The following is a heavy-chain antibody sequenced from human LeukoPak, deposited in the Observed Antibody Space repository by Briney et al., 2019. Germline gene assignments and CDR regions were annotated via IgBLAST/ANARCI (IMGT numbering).Heavy chain of an antibody. Sequence: SETLSLTCTVSGGSISSYYWSWIRQPPGKGLEWIGYIYYSGSTNYNPSLKSRVTISVDTSKNQFSLKLSSVTAADTAVYYCAAGLRFLQYWGQGTLVTVSS. J-gene: IGHJ4*02. D-gene: IGHD3-3*01. CDR3: AAGLRFLQY. CDR1: GGSISSYY. CDR2: IYYSGST. V-gene: IGHV4-59*12.